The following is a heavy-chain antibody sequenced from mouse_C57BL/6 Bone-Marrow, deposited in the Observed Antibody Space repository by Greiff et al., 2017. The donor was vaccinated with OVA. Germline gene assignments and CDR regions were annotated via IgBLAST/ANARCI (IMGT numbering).Heavy chain of an antibody. CDR3: ASQGDGYGYAMDY. CDR1: GYSFTDYN. CDR2: INPNYGTT. Sequence: EVKLQESGPELVKPGASVKISCKASGYSFTDYNMNWVKQSNGKSLEWIGVINPNYGTTSYNQKFKGKATLTVDQSSSTAYMQLNSLTSEDSAVYYCASQGDGYGYAMDYWGQGTSVTVSS. J-gene: IGHJ4*01. V-gene: IGHV1-39*01. D-gene: IGHD2-3*01.